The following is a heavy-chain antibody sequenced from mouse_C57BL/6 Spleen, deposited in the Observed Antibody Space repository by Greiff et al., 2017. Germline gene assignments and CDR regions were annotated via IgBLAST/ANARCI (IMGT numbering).Heavy chain of an antibody. CDR1: GYTFTDYY. J-gene: IGHJ4*01. V-gene: IGHV1-26*01. D-gene: IGHD1-1*01. Sequence: EVQLQQSGPELVKPGASVKISCKASGYTFTDYYMNWVKQSHGKGLEWIGDINPNNGGTSYNQKFKGKATLTVDKSSSTAYMELRSLTSEDSAVYYCARIYYYGSSDPDYWGQGTSVTVSS. CDR3: ARIYYYGSSDPDY. CDR2: INPNNGGT.